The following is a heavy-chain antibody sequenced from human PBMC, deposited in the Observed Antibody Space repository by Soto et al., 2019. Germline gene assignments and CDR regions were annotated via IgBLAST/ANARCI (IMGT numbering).Heavy chain of an antibody. CDR2: IYYSGST. Sequence: SETLSLTCSVSGGSISSGGYYWSWIRQHPGKGLEWIGYIYYSGSTYYNPSLKSRVTISVDTSKNQFSLKLSSVTAADTAVYYCARDILRANYYYYGMDVWGQGTTVTVSS. J-gene: IGHJ6*02. CDR3: ARDILRANYYYYGMDV. D-gene: IGHD3-9*01. V-gene: IGHV4-31*03. CDR1: GGSISSGGYY.